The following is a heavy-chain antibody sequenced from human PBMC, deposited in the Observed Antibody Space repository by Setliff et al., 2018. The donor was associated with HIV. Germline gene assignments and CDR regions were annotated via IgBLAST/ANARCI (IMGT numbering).Heavy chain of an antibody. Sequence: ASVKVSCKASGYSFTTYAISWVRQAPGQGLEWMGWISAYNGKTLYAQKFQGRVTMTTDTSTNTAYMDLRSLRSDDTAVYYCARDTWLRLIWYGFDNWGQGTLVTVSS. V-gene: IGHV1-18*01. J-gene: IGHJ3*02. D-gene: IGHD5-12*01. CDR3: ARDTWLRLIWYGFDN. CDR2: ISAYNGKT. CDR1: GYSFTTYA.